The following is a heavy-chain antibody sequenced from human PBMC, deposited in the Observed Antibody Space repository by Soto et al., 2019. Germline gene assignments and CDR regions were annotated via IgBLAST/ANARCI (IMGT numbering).Heavy chain of an antibody. CDR2: IRSKAYGGTT. CDR1: GFTFGDYA. CDR3: TRELQLWPDGKPFDY. V-gene: IGHV3-49*03. Sequence: GGSLRLSCTASGFTFGDYAMSWFRQAPGKGLEWVGFIRSKAYGGTTEYAASVKGRFTISRDDSKSTAYLQMNSLKTEDTAVYYCTRELQLWPDGKPFDYWGQGTLVTVSS. J-gene: IGHJ4*02. D-gene: IGHD5-18*01.